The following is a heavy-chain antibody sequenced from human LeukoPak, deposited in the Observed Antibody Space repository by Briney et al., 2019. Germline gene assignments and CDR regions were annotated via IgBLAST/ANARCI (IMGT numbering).Heavy chain of an antibody. CDR1: GGSISSYY. D-gene: IGHD6-13*01. J-gene: IGHJ4*02. CDR2: IYYSGTT. CDR3: ARGVYIAAAQYGY. Sequence: SETLSLTCTVSGGSISSYYWSWIRRPPGKGLEWIGYIYYSGTTNYNPSLKSRVTISVDTSKNQSSLKLSSATAADTAVYYCARGVYIAAAQYGYWGQGTLVTVSS. V-gene: IGHV4-59*01.